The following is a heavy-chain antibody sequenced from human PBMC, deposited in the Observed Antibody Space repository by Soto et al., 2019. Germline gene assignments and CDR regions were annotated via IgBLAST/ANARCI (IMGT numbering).Heavy chain of an antibody. Sequence: ASVKVSCKASGGTFSSYAISWVRQAPGQGLEWMGGIIPIFGTANYAQKFQGRVTITADESTSTAYMELSSLRSEDTAVYYCARAVVVTAIPDYYYYGMDVWGQGTTVTVSS. V-gene: IGHV1-69*13. D-gene: IGHD2-21*02. J-gene: IGHJ6*02. CDR2: IIPIFGTA. CDR1: GGTFSSYA. CDR3: ARAVVVTAIPDYYYYGMDV.